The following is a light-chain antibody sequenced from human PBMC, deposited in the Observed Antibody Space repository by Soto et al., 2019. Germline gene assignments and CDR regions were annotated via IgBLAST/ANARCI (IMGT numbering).Light chain of an antibody. J-gene: IGLJ2*01. CDR3: CSYAGRSTWDVV. V-gene: IGLV1-40*01. Sequence: QLVLTQPPSVSGAPGQSVTISCTGSSSNIGADHDVHWYQQVPGKAPKLLIYANINRPSGVPDRFSGSKSGTSASLAISGLQTEDEADYYCCSYAGRSTWDVVFGGGTKLTVL. CDR2: ANI. CDR1: SSNIGADHD.